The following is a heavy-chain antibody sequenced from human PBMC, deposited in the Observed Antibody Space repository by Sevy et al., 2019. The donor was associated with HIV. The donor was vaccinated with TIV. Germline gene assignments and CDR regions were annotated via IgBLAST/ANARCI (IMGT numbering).Heavy chain of an antibody. D-gene: IGHD2-15*01. CDR3: ARDRIVVVVAATRPYYYGMDV. CDR1: GFTFSSYW. Sequence: GGSLRLSCAASGFTFSSYWMSWVRQAPGKGLEWVANIKQDGSEKYYVDSVKGRFTISRDNAKNSLYLQMNSLRAEDTAVYYCARDRIVVVVAATRPYYYGMDVWGQGTTVTVSS. CDR2: IKQDGSEK. J-gene: IGHJ6*02. V-gene: IGHV3-7*01.